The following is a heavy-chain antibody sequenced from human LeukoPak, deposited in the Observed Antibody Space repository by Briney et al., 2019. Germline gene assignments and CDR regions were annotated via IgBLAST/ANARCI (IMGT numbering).Heavy chain of an antibody. CDR2: IYHSGST. V-gene: IGHV4-38-2*02. CDR1: GYSISSGYY. CDR3: ARVNRYSSSCTGCNWFDP. D-gene: IGHD6-13*01. J-gene: IGHJ5*02. Sequence: PSETLSLTCTVSGYSISSGYYWGWIRPPPGKGLEWIGSIYHSGSTYYNPSLKSRVTISVDTSKNQFSLKLSSVTAADTAVYYCARVNRYSSSCTGCNWFDPWGQGTLVTVSS.